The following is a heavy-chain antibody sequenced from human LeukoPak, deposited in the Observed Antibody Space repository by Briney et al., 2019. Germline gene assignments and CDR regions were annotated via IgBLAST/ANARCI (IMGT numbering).Heavy chain of an antibody. CDR1: GYTFTGYY. CDR3: ARGATDTTRWFDP. J-gene: IGHJ5*02. Sequence: GASVKVSCKASGYTFTGYYMHWVRQAPGQGLEWMGWINPNSGGTNYAQKFQGRVTMTRDTSISTAYMELSRLRSDDTAVYYCARGATDTTRWFDPWGQGTLVTVSS. D-gene: IGHD1-7*01. CDR2: INPNSGGT. V-gene: IGHV1-2*02.